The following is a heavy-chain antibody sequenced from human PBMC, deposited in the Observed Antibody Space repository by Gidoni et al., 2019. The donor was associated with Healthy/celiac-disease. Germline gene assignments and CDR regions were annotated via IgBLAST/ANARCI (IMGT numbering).Heavy chain of an antibody. V-gene: IGHV3-21*01. Sequence: EVQLVESGGGLVKPGGSLRLSCAASGFTFRRYSMNWVRQAPGKGLEWVSSISSSSSYIYYADSVKGRFTISRDNAKNSLYLQMNSLRAEDTAVYYCARDLRGPREFEYYFDYWGQGTLVTVSS. CDR3: ARDLRGPREFEYYFDY. CDR2: ISSSSSYI. D-gene: IGHD3-9*01. CDR1: GFTFRRYS. J-gene: IGHJ4*02.